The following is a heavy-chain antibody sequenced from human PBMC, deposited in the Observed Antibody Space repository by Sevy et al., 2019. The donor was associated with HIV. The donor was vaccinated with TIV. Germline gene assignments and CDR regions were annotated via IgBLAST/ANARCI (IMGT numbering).Heavy chain of an antibody. CDR2: ISSSSSYI. CDR3: ASYSGSYYSS. CDR1: GFTFSSYS. J-gene: IGHJ4*02. Sequence: GGSLRLSCAASGFTFSSYSMNWVRQAPGKGLEWDSSISSSSSYIYYADSVKGRFTISRDNAKNSLYLQMNSLRAEDTAVSYCASYSGSYYSSWGQGTLVTVSS. V-gene: IGHV3-21*01. D-gene: IGHD3-10*01.